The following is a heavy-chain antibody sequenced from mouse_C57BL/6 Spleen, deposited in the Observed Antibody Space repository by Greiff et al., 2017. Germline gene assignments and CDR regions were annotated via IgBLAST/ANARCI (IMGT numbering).Heavy chain of an antibody. Sequence: EVKLMESGGGLVKPGGSLKLSCAASGFTFSDYGMHWVRQAPEKGLEWVAYISSGSSTIYYADTVKGRFTISRDNAKNTLFLQMTSLRSEDTAMYYCARRTGNAMDCWGQGTSVAVSS. CDR1: GFTFSDYG. J-gene: IGHJ4*01. CDR3: ARRTGNAMDC. CDR2: ISSGSSTI. V-gene: IGHV5-17*01. D-gene: IGHD4-1*01.